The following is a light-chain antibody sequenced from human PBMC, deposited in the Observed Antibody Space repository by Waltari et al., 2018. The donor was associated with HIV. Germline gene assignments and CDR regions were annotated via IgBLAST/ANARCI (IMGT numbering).Light chain of an antibody. Sequence: QSDLTQPASVSGSPGQSITLSCTGASIDVGRYNYVSWYHHHPGKAPKLIIYDVSNRPSWVSNRFSGSKSGTTASLTISGLQAEDEADYYCSSYTSSRTVVFGGGTKLTVL. J-gene: IGLJ2*01. CDR2: DVS. CDR3: SSYTSSRTVV. CDR1: SIDVGRYNY. V-gene: IGLV2-14*03.